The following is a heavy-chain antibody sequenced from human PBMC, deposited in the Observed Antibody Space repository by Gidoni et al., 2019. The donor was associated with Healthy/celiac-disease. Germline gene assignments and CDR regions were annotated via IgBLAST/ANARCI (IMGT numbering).Heavy chain of an antibody. J-gene: IGHJ1*01. V-gene: IGHV3-21*01. CDR3: ARDSYDILTGEGEYFQH. Sequence: EVQLVESGGGLVKPGGSLRLSSAASGFTFSSYSMNWFRQAPGKGLGWVSSISSSSSYIYYADSVKGRFTISRDNAKNSLYLQMNSLRAEDTAVYYCARDSYDILTGEGEYFQHWGQGTLVTVSS. CDR2: ISSSSSYI. D-gene: IGHD3-9*01. CDR1: GFTFSSYS.